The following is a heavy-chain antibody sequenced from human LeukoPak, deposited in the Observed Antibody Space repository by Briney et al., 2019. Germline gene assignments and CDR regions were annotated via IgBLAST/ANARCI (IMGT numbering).Heavy chain of an antibody. CDR1: GGSISSYY. CDR3: SLYSYGPSGAYYFDY. D-gene: IGHD5-18*01. V-gene: IGHV4-59*12. CDR2: IYYSGST. J-gene: IGHJ4*02. Sequence: SETLSLTCTVSGGSISSYYWSWIRQPPGKGLEWIGYIYYSGSTSYNPSLKSRVTMSVDTSKNQFSLKLSSVTAADTAVYYCSLYSYGPSGAYYFDYWGQGTLVTVSS.